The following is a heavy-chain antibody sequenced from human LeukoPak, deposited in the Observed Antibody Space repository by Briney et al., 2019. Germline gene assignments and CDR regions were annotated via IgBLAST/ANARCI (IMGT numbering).Heavy chain of an antibody. J-gene: IGHJ4*02. D-gene: IGHD2-21*02. CDR1: GFNFSSYS. Sequence: HPGGSLRLSCAASGFNFSSYSMNWVRQAPGKGLEWFSYISSSSTIYYADSVRGRFTISRDNAKNSLYLQMNSLRAEDTAVYYCARPYCGGDCYSWALDYWGQGTLVTVSS. CDR3: ARPYCGGDCYSWALDY. CDR2: ISSSSTI. V-gene: IGHV3-48*04.